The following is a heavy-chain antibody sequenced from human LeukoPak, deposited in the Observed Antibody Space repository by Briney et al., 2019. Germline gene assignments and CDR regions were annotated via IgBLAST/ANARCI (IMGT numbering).Heavy chain of an antibody. J-gene: IGHJ3*02. CDR1: GFTVSSNY. V-gene: IGHV3-66*01. D-gene: IGHD3-9*01. Sequence: GGSLRLSCAASGFTVSSNYMSWVRQAPGKGLEWVSVIYSGGSTYYADSVKGRFTISRDNSKNTLYLQMNSLRAEDTAVYYCARGPRDILPPGAFDIWGQGTMVTVSS. CDR3: ARGPRDILPPGAFDI. CDR2: IYSGGST.